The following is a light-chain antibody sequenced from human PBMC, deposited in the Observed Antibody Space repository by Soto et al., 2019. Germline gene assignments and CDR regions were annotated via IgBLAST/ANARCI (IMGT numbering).Light chain of an antibody. CDR2: NYN. J-gene: IGLJ2*01. Sequence: SSELTHSSSVSLAPGHTSRITCGGNNIGSKRVHWYQHKPGQAPVLVVYNYNFRPSGIPERFSGSNSGKTATLIISRVEAGDEADYYCQVWDSRGDWIFGGGTQLPV. CDR3: QVWDSRGDWI. CDR1: NIGSKR. V-gene: IGLV3-21*02.